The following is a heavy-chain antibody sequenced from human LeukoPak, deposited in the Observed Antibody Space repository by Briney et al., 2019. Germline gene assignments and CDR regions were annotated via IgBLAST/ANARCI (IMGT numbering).Heavy chain of an antibody. CDR2: ISAYNGNT. CDR1: GYTFTSYG. J-gene: IGHJ4*02. V-gene: IGHV1-18*01. D-gene: IGHD3-22*01. CDR3: ARVRRYYYDSSGPADY. Sequence: ASVKVSCKASGYTFTSYGIRWVRQAPGQGLEWMGWISAYNGNTNYAQKLQGRVTMTTDTSTSTAYMELRSLRSDDTAVYYCARVRRYYYDSSGPADYWGQGTLVTVSS.